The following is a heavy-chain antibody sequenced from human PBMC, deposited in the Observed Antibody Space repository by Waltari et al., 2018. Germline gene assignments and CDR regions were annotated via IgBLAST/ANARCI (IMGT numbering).Heavy chain of an antibody. CDR3: ASLSTAWGLYYFDY. J-gene: IGHJ4*02. Sequence: EVQLVQSGAEVKKPGESLKLSCKTSGYSFPNYWIAWVRQMPGKGLAWMGITYPGDSETKYSPSFQGQVTISADKSITTAYVQWSSLKASDTAMYYCASLSTAWGLYYFDYWGQGTLVTVSS. D-gene: IGHD6-19*01. CDR2: TYPGDSET. V-gene: IGHV5-51*01. CDR1: GYSFPNYW.